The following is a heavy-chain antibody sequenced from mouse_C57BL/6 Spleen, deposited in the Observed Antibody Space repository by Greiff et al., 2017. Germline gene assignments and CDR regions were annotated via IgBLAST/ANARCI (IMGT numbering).Heavy chain of an antibody. Sequence: EVKLVESEGGLVQPGSSMKLSCTASGFTFSDYYMAWVRQVPEKGLEWVANINYDGSSTYYLDSLKSRFIISRDKAKNILYLQMSSLKSEDTATYDVASEGGYCDGSGYFDYWGQGTTLTVSS. D-gene: IGHD1-1*01. V-gene: IGHV5-16*01. CDR2: INYDGSST. J-gene: IGHJ2*01. CDR1: GFTFSDYY. CDR3: ASEGGYCDGSGYFDY.